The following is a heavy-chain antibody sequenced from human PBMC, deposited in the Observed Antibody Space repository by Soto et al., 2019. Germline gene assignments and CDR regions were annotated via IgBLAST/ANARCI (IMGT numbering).Heavy chain of an antibody. J-gene: IGHJ6*02. Sequence: QLQLQESGPGLVKPSETLSLTCTVSGGSISSSSYFWGWIRQPPGKGLEWIGSIYYSGNTYYNPSLKGRVPISVNTPKSQFSLKLSSVTAADTAVYYCARGTSLRSGYRYGMDVWCQGTTVTVSS. CDR3: ARGTSLRSGYRYGMDV. CDR1: GGSISSSSYF. D-gene: IGHD3-3*01. CDR2: IYYSGNT. V-gene: IGHV4-39*01.